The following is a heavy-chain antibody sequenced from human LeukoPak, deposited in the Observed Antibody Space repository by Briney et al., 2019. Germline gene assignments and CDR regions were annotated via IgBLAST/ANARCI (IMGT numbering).Heavy chain of an antibody. CDR1: GYTVSSNY. Sequence: PGGSLRLSCAASGYTVSSNYMSWVRLAPGKGLEWVSIIYGGGTTYYADSVKGRLTISRHISKNTLYLQMNSLRAEDTAVYYCAREGSEGSYSTRFIHYWGQGTLVTVSS. D-gene: IGHD1-26*01. J-gene: IGHJ4*02. CDR3: AREGSEGSYSTRFIHY. CDR2: IYGGGTT. V-gene: IGHV3-53*04.